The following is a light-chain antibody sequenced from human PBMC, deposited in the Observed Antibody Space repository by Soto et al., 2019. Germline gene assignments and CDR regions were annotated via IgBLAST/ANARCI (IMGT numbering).Light chain of an antibody. V-gene: IGLV2-8*01. CDR2: EVS. CDR1: SSDVGGYRY. CDR3: NSYAGGSYV. Sequence: QSLLTQPPSASGSPGQSVTISCTGTSSDVGGYRYVSWYQQHPGKAPKLIIYEVSKRPSGVPDRFSGSKSGNTASLTVSGLQAEDEADYYCNSYAGGSYVFGTGTKVTVL. J-gene: IGLJ1*01.